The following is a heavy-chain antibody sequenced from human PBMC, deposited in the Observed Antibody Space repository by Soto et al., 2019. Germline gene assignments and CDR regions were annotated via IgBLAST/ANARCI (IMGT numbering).Heavy chain of an antibody. CDR1: GFTFSTYG. V-gene: IGHV3-33*01. J-gene: IGHJ5*02. Sequence: QVQLVESGGGVVQPGRSLRLSCAASGFTFSTYGIHWVRQAPGKGLEWVAVIWYDGSQQYYLDSVKGRFTISRDNSRNTVYLQMNSLRVEDTAVYYCARAAWVVPGAISNWLDPWGQGTLVTVSS. CDR2: IWYDGSQQ. D-gene: IGHD2-2*02. CDR3: ARAAWVVPGAISNWLDP.